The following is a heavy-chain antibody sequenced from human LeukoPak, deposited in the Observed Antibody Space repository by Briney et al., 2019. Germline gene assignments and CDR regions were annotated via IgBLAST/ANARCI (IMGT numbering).Heavy chain of an antibody. J-gene: IGHJ4*02. CDR2: IKSKTDGGTT. CDR1: GFTFSNAW. CDR3: TTEMYYYDSSGSCNFDY. V-gene: IGHV3-15*01. D-gene: IGHD3-22*01. Sequence: PGGSLRLSCAASGFTFSNAWMSWVRQAPGKGLEWVGRIKSKTDGGTTDYAAPVKGRFTISRDDSKNTLYLQMNSLKTEDTAVYYCTTEMYYYDSSGSCNFDYWGQGTLVTVSS.